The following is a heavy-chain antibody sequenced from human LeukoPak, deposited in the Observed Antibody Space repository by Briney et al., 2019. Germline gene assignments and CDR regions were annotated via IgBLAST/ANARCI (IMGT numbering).Heavy chain of an antibody. CDR1: GGSISSYY. Sequence: PSETLSLTCTVSGGSISSYYWSWIRQPPGKGLEWIGYIYYSGSTSYNPSLKSRVTISVDTSKNQFSLKLNSVTAADTAVYYCARHLTASNFPFDYWGQGTLVPVSS. D-gene: IGHD2-21*02. V-gene: IGHV4-59*08. CDR2: IYYSGST. J-gene: IGHJ4*02. CDR3: ARHLTASNFPFDY.